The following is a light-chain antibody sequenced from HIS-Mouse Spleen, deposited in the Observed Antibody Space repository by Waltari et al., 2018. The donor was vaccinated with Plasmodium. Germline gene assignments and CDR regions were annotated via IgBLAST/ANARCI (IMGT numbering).Light chain of an antibody. V-gene: IGKV3-15*01. J-gene: IGKJ3*01. CDR3: QQYNNWLFT. CDR1: QSVSSN. CDR2: GAS. Sequence: RASQSVSSNLAWYQQKPGQAPRLLIYGASTRATGIPARFSGSGSGTEFTLTISSLQSEDFAVYYCQQYNNWLFTFGPGTKVDIK.